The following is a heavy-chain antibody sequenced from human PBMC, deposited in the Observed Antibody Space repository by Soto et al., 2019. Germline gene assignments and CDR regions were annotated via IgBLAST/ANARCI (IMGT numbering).Heavy chain of an antibody. CDR3: ATVISLDHDSSGWPYYFDY. J-gene: IGHJ4*02. D-gene: IGHD6-19*01. CDR1: GYTLTELS. Sequence: ASVKVSCKVSGYTLTELSMHWVRQAPGKGLEWMGGFDPEDGETIYAQKFQGRVTMTEDTSTDTAYMELSSLRSEDTAVYYCATVISLDHDSSGWPYYFDYWGQGTLVTVSS. CDR2: FDPEDGET. V-gene: IGHV1-24*01.